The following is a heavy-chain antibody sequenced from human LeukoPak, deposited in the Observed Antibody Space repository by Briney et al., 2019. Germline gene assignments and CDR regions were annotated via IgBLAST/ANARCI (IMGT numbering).Heavy chain of an antibody. CDR3: ARKPARGMVRGVPYYYYGMDV. J-gene: IGHJ6*02. CDR2: INSDGSST. CDR1: GFTFSSYW. Sequence: PGGSLRLSCAASGFTFSSYWMHWVRQAPGKGLVWVSRINSDGSSTSYAGSVKGRFTISRDNAKNTLYLQMNSLRAEDTAVYYCARKPARGMVRGVPYYYYGMDVWGQGTTVTVSS. V-gene: IGHV3-74*01. D-gene: IGHD3-10*01.